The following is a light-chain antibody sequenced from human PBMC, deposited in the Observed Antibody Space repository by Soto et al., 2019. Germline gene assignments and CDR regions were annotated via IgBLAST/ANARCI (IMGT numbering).Light chain of an antibody. Sequence: DSPITDSPSSLSATDGDSVTITCRASQSISSWLAWYQQKPGKAPKLLIYKASTLKSGVPSRFSGSGSGTEFTLTISSLQPDDFATYYCQHYNSYSEAFGQGSKVDI. J-gene: IGKJ1*01. V-gene: IGKV1-5*03. CDR3: QHYNSYSEA. CDR2: KAS. CDR1: QSISSW.